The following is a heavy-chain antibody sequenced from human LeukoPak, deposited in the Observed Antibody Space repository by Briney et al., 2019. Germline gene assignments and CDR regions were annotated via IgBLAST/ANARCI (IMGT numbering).Heavy chain of an antibody. CDR3: ASSRAAAAGSQGDAFDI. V-gene: IGHV5-51*01. CDR2: IYPGDSDT. J-gene: IGHJ3*02. D-gene: IGHD6-13*01. Sequence: GESLKISCKGSGYSFTSYWIGWVRRMPGKGLEWMGIIYPGDSDTRYSPSFQGQVTISADKSISTAYLQWSSLKASDTAMYYCASSRAAAAGSQGDAFDIWGQGTMVTVSS. CDR1: GYSFTSYW.